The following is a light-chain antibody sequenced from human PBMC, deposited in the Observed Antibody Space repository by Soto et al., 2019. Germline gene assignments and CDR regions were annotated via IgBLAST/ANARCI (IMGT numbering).Light chain of an antibody. CDR1: SSDVGGYNY. Sequence: QSALTQPASVSGSPGQSITISCTGTSSDVGGYNYVSWYQHHPGKAPKLIIYDVSNRPSGVSIRFSGSKSDNTASLTISGLQAREGADYYCSSYTSSHTRPIVFGTGTKVTVL. V-gene: IGLV2-14*03. CDR3: SSYTSSHTRPIV. J-gene: IGLJ1*01. CDR2: DVS.